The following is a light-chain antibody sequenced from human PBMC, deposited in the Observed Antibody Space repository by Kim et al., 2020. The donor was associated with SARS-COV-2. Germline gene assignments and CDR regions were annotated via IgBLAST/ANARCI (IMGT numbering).Light chain of an antibody. J-gene: IGLJ2*01. Sequence: SVSPGQTARITCSGDVLAKKYARWFQQKPGQAPVLVIYKDSERPSGIPERFSGSSSGTTVTLTINGAQVEDEADYYCYSAADNNLVFGGGTQLTVL. CDR1: VLAKKY. CDR2: KDS. CDR3: YSAADNNLV. V-gene: IGLV3-27*01.